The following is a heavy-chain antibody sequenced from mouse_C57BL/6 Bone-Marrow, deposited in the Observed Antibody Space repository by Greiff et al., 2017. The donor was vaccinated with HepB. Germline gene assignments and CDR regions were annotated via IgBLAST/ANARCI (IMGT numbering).Heavy chain of an antibody. CDR1: GYSITSGYY. CDR2: ISYDGSN. CDR3: ARASIYYDYDGGGYFDY. V-gene: IGHV3-6*01. D-gene: IGHD2-4*01. J-gene: IGHJ2*01. Sequence: EVQLQESGPGLVKPSQSLSLTCSVTGYSITSGYYWNWIRQFPGNKLEWMGYISYDGSNNYNPSLKNRISITRDTSKNQFFLKLNSVTTEDTATYYCARASIYYDYDGGGYFDYWGQGTTLTVSS.